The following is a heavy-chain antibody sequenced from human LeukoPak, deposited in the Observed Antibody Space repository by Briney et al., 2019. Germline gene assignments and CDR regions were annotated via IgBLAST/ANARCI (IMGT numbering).Heavy chain of an antibody. CDR1: GFTFSSYA. D-gene: IGHD2-15*01. J-gene: IGHJ6*02. Sequence: PGGTLRLSCAASGFTFSSYAMHWVRQAPGKGLEWVAVISYDGSNKYYADSVKGRFTISRDNSKNTLYLQMNSLRAEDTAVYYCARNDIVGYYGMDVWGQGTTVTVSS. CDR3: ARNDIVGYYGMDV. CDR2: ISYDGSNK. V-gene: IGHV3-30*04.